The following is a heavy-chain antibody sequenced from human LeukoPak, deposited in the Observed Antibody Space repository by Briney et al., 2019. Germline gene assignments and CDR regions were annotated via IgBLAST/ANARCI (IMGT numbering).Heavy chain of an antibody. J-gene: IGHJ4*02. D-gene: IGHD2-2*01. CDR1: GGSISGYY. Sequence: SETLSLTCTVSGGSISGYYWTWIRQPPGKGLEWIGESTHSGSTNYNPSLKSRVTISVDTSKNQFSLKLTSVTAADTAVYHCARGRTGAAALDFWGPGTLVIVSS. V-gene: IGHV4-34*01. CDR3: ARGRTGAAALDF. CDR2: STHSGST.